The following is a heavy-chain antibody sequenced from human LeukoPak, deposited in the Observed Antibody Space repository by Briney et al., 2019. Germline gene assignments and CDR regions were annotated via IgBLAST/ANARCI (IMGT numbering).Heavy chain of an antibody. CDR3: ARGGIQLWFLFDY. Sequence: GASVKVSCKASGYSFTSYYMHWVRQAPGQGLEWMGWINPNSGGTNYAQKFQGRVTMTRDTSISTAYMELSRLRSDDTAVYYCARGGIQLWFLFDYWGQGTLVTVSS. CDR2: INPNSGGT. D-gene: IGHD5-18*01. J-gene: IGHJ4*02. CDR1: GYSFTSYY. V-gene: IGHV1-2*02.